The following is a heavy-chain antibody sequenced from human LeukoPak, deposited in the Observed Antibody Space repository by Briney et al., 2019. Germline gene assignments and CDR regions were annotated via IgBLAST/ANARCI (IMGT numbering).Heavy chain of an antibody. Sequence: ASVKVSCKASGYTFTDYYLHWLRQDPGQGLEWVGWINPNSAGTEYAQELQGRVTMTRDTSNSTAYMELSRLRPDDTAVYYCARAAWSATSKFDSWGQGTRVTVSS. J-gene: IGHJ5*01. D-gene: IGHD6-13*01. V-gene: IGHV1-2*02. CDR1: GYTFTDYY. CDR2: INPNSAGT. CDR3: ARAAWSATSKFDS.